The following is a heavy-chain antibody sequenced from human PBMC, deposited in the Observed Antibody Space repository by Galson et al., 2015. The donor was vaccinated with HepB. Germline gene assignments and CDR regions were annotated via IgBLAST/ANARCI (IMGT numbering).Heavy chain of an antibody. CDR2: ISSSSSYI. V-gene: IGHV3-21*01. D-gene: IGHD6-13*01. J-gene: IGHJ6*02. Sequence: SLRLSCAASGFTFSSYSMNWVRQAPGKGLEWVSSISSSSSYIYYADSVKGRFTISRDNAKNSLYLQMNSLRAEDTAVYYCARASGEYSSSWYYYGMDVWGQGTTVTVSS. CDR3: ARASGEYSSSWYYYGMDV. CDR1: GFTFSSYS.